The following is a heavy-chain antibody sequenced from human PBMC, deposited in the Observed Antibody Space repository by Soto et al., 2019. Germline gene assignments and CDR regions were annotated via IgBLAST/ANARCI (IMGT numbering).Heavy chain of an antibody. V-gene: IGHV3-13*01. Sequence: GGSLRLSCAASGFTFSSYDMHWVRHATGTGLEWVSAIGTAGDTYYPGSVKGRFTISRENAKNSLYLQMNSLRAGDTAVYDCARGANNGNYAFDIWGQGTMVTVSS. J-gene: IGHJ3*02. CDR1: GFTFSSYD. CDR3: ARGANNGNYAFDI. CDR2: IGTAGDT. D-gene: IGHD1-1*01.